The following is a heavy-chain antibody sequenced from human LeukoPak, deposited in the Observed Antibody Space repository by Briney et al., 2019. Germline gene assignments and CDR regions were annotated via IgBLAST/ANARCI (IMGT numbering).Heavy chain of an antibody. CDR2: ISSSSSTI. Sequence: GGSLRLSCAASGLTFSSYSMNWVRQAPGKGLEWVSYISSSSSTIYYADSVKGRFTISRNNAKNSLYLQMNSLRAEDTAVYYCARASGYDILTGPNDAFDIWGQGTMVTVSS. CDR1: GLTFSSYS. J-gene: IGHJ3*02. V-gene: IGHV3-48*01. CDR3: ARASGYDILTGPNDAFDI. D-gene: IGHD3-9*01.